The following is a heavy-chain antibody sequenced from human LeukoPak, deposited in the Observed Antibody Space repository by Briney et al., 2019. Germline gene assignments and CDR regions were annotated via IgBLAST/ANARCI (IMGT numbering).Heavy chain of an antibody. CDR2: ISWDGGTT. J-gene: IGHJ4*02. CDR3: AKDASGGYNRWYCDY. D-gene: IGHD5-24*01. V-gene: IGHV3-43*01. CDR1: GFSIDNYT. Sequence: PGGSLGLSCAASGFSIDNYTMHWVRQAPRPGMERVSLISWDGGTTYYADSVTGRFTISRDNSKNSLYLQKNSLRTEDTALYSCAKDASGGYNRWYCDYWGQGTLVTVSS.